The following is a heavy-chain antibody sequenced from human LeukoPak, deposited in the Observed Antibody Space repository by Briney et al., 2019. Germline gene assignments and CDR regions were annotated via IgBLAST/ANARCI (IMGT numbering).Heavy chain of an antibody. CDR2: INHSGST. J-gene: IGHJ6*03. Sequence: PSETLSLTCAVYGGSFSGYYWSWIRQPPGKGLEWIGEINHSGSTNYNPSLKSRVTISVDKSKNQFSLKLSSVTAADTAVYYCARGEYYDSSGYYYALYYYYMDVWGKGTTVTVSS. CDR1: GGSFSGYY. CDR3: ARGEYYDSSGYYYALYYYYMDV. V-gene: IGHV4-34*01. D-gene: IGHD3-22*01.